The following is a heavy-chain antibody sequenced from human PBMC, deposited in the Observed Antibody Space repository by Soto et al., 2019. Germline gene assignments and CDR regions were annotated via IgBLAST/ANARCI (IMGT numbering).Heavy chain of an antibody. CDR2: INHSGST. D-gene: IGHD6-19*01. Sequence: QVQLQQWGAGLLKPSETLSLTCAVYGGSFSGYYWSWFRQPPGKGLEWIGEINHSGSTNYNPSLKSRVTISVDTSKNQFSLKLSSVTAADTAVYYCARGQWLVQDYYGMDVWGQGTTVTVSS. CDR1: GGSFSGYY. V-gene: IGHV4-34*01. J-gene: IGHJ6*02. CDR3: ARGQWLVQDYYGMDV.